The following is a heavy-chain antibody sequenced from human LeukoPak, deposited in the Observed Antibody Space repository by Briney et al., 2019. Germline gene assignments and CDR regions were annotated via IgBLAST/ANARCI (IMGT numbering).Heavy chain of an antibody. D-gene: IGHD3-10*01. J-gene: IGHJ5*02. CDR1: GGSVSSGSYY. CDR2: IYYSGST. V-gene: IGHV4-61*01. Sequence: SETLSLTCTVSGGSVSSGSYYWSWIRQPPGKGLEWIGYIYYSGSTNYNPSLKSRVTISVDTSKNQFSLKLSSVTAADTAVYYCAREVPHDSGRFDPWGQGTLVTVSS. CDR3: AREVPHDSGRFDP.